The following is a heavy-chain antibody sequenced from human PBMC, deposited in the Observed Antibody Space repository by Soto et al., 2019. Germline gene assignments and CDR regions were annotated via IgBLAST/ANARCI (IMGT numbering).Heavy chain of an antibody. CDR3: ASVHLGELSFDY. Sequence: GXSLRLSCAASGFTVSSNYMSWVLQAPGKGLEWVSVIYSGGSTYYADSVKGRFTISRDNSKNTLYLQMNSMRAEDTAVYYCASVHLGELSFDYWGQGTLVTVSS. J-gene: IGHJ4*02. D-gene: IGHD3-16*02. V-gene: IGHV3-66*01. CDR1: GFTVSSNY. CDR2: IYSGGST.